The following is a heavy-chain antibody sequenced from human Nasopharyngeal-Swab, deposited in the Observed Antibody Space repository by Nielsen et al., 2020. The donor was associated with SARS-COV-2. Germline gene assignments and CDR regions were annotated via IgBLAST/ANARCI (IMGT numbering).Heavy chain of an antibody. J-gene: IGHJ6*02. V-gene: IGHV4-39*02. D-gene: IGHD3-10*01. CDR1: GGSISSSSYY. CDR2: IYYSGST. CDR3: ARDYYGSGSYDFLGLYYYGMDV. Sequence: SETLSLTCTVSGGSISSSSYYWGWIRQPPGKGLEWIGSIYYSGSTYYNPSLKSRVTISVDTSKNQSSLKLSSVTAADTAVYYCARDYYGSGSYDFLGLYYYGMDVWGQGTTVTVSS.